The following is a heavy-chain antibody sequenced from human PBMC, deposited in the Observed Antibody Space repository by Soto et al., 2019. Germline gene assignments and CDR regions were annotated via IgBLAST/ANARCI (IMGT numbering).Heavy chain of an antibody. CDR3: ARGAAFYSSSWYYFDY. V-gene: IGHV4-34*01. Sequence: SETLSLTCAVYGGYFRGYYWSWIRQPPGKGLEWIGEINHSGSTNYNPSLKSRVTISVDTSKNQFSLKLSSVTAADTAVYYCARGAAFYSSSWYYFDYWGQGTLVTVSS. D-gene: IGHD6-13*01. CDR1: GGYFRGYY. J-gene: IGHJ4*02. CDR2: INHSGST.